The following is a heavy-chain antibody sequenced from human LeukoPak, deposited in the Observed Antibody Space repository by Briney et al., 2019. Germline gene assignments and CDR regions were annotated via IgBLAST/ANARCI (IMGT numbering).Heavy chain of an antibody. V-gene: IGHV1-2*02. CDR2: INPNSGGT. CDR3: ARTPRGYSYVPDY. Sequence: ASVKVSCEASGYTFTGYYMHWVRQAPGQGLEWMGWINPNSGGTNYAQKFQGRVTMTRDTSISTAYMELSRLRSDDTAVYYCARTPRGYSYVPDYWGQGTLVTVSS. J-gene: IGHJ4*02. CDR1: GYTFTGYY. D-gene: IGHD5-18*01.